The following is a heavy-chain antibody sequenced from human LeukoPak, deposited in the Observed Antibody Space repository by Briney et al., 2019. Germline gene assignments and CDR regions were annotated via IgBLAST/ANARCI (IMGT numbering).Heavy chain of an antibody. CDR2: IYKSGSS. V-gene: IGHV4-4*07. CDR3: AGALDYYDRSGYQRSRGAFDI. CDR1: GGSISTYY. Sequence: PSETLSLTCSVSGGSISTYYWSWIRQSAGKGLEWIGRIYKSGSSNYNPSLKSRVSMSVDSSKNHFSLNLTSVTAEDTAVYYCAGALDYYDRSGYQRSRGAFDIWGQGTKVTLSS. D-gene: IGHD3-22*01. J-gene: IGHJ3*02.